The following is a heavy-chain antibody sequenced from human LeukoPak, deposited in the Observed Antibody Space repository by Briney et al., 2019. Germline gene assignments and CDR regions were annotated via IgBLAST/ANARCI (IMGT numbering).Heavy chain of an antibody. CDR3: AKPPSEFGELSY. J-gene: IGHJ4*02. CDR2: MSGGGGST. D-gene: IGHD3-10*01. V-gene: IGHV3-23*01. CDR1: GFTFSRYA. Sequence: GGSLRLSCVASGFTFSRYAMNWVRQAPGKGLEWVSTMSGGGGSTYYADSVKGRFTISRDNSKNMVHLQMNGLRAEDTAVYYCAKPPSEFGELSYWGQGTLVTVSS.